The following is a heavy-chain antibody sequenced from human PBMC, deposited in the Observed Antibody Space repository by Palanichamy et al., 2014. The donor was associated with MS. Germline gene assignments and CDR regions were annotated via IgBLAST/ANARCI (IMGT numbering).Heavy chain of an antibody. J-gene: IGHJ2*01. V-gene: IGHV3-30-3*01. CDR1: GFTFSSYA. Sequence: QVQLVEVWGRAWVQPREVPRDSPRAASGFTFSSYAMHWVRQAPGKGLEWVALISYDGDNHYSADSVKGRFTISRDNSKNTLDLQMNGLRAEDTAVYYCARGKLRFLGGSGSGNWRFDLWGRGTLVTVSS. CDR2: ISYDGDNH. CDR3: ARGKLRFLGGSGSGNWRFDL. D-gene: IGHD3-3*01.